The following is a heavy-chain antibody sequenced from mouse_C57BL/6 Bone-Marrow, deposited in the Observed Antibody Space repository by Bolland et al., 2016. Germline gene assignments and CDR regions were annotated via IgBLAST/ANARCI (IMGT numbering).Heavy chain of an antibody. Sequence: GDTSYNQKFKVKATLTADKSSSTAYMQLSSLTSEDSAVYYCASHYPWFAYWGQGTLV. D-gene: IGHD1-2*01. CDR3: SEDSAVYYCASHYPWFAY. V-gene: IGHV1S26*01. J-gene: IGHJ3*01.